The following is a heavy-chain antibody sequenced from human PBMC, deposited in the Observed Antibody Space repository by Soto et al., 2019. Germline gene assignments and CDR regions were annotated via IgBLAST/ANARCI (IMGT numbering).Heavy chain of an antibody. CDR2: ISSSGSAI. J-gene: IGHJ6*04. D-gene: IGHD2-15*01. CDR3: ATYCRAGGCYSSLMDV. V-gene: IGHV3-11*01. CDR1: RSTFREYY. Sequence: GGSLRLSCAASRSTFREYYMTWIRQSPGKGLEWISYISSSGSAIFYADSVKGRFTISRDNSKNSLYLQMSSLRAEDTAVYYCATYCRAGGCYSSLMDVWGKGTTVTVSS.